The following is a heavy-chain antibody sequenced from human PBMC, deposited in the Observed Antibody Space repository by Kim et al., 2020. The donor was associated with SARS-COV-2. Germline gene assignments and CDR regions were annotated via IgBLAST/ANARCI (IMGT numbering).Heavy chain of an antibody. CDR3: CYDFWSGHSPWFDP. J-gene: IGHJ5*02. CDR2: ISGSGGST. CDR1: GFTFSSYA. D-gene: IGHD3-3*01. V-gene: IGHV3-23*01. Sequence: GGSLRLSCAASGFTFSSYAMSWVRQAPGKGLEWVSAISGSGGSTYYADSVKGRFTISRDNSKNTLYLQMNSLRAEDTAVYYCCYDFWSGHSPWFDPWGQGTLVTVSS.